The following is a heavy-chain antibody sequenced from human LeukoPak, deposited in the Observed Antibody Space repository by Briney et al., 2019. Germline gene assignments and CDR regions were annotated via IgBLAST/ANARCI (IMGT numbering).Heavy chain of an antibody. J-gene: IGHJ6*03. Sequence: ASVKVSCKASGGTFSSYAISWVRQAPGQGLEWMGGIIPIFGTANYAQKSQGRVTITTDESTSTAYMELSSLRSEDTAVYYCARGVPRATGLVVPDEYYYYMDVWGKGTTVTVSS. CDR3: ARGVPRATGLVVPDEYYYYMDV. D-gene: IGHD2-2*01. CDR1: GGTFSSYA. V-gene: IGHV1-69*05. CDR2: IIPIFGTA.